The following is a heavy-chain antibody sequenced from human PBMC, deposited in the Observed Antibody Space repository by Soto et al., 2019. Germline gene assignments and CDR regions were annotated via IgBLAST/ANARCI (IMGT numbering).Heavy chain of an antibody. CDR2: ISSSSSYI. J-gene: IGHJ3*02. V-gene: IGHV3-21*01. D-gene: IGHD3-22*01. Sequence: VGSLRLSCAASGFTFSSYSMNWVRQAPGKGLEWVSSISSSSSYIYYADSVKGRFTISRDNAKNSLYLQMNSLRAEDTAVYYRARLENYYDSSGYPASDAFDIWGQGTMVTVSS. CDR3: ARLENYYDSSGYPASDAFDI. CDR1: GFTFSSYS.